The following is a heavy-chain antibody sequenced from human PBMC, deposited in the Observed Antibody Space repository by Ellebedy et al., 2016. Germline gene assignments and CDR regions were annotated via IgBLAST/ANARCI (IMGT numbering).Heavy chain of an antibody. J-gene: IGHJ4*02. CDR2: ISGYNGNT. CDR3: GRDSLGYTSLTDY. V-gene: IGHV1-18*04. D-gene: IGHD3-16*02. CDR1: GYIFSKYG. Sequence: ASVKVSXKTSGYIFSKYGVSWVRQAPGQGPEWMGLISGYNGNTEYEHQFQGRVTMTTDTSTSTAYMELRSLTSDDTAVYYCGRDSLGYTSLTDYWGQGTLVIVSS.